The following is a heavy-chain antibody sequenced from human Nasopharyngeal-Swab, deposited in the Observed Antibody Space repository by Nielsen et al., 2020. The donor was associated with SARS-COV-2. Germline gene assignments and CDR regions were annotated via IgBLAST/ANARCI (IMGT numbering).Heavy chain of an antibody. D-gene: IGHD1-26*01. J-gene: IGHJ4*02. CDR2: ISYDGSNK. Sequence: LTCAASGFTFSSYGMHWVRQAPGKGLEWVAVISYDGSNKYYADSVKGRFTISRDNSKNTLYLQMNSLRAEDTAVYYCAKEPSSGSYPSWGQGTLVTVSS. V-gene: IGHV3-30*18. CDR1: GFTFSSYG. CDR3: AKEPSSGSYPS.